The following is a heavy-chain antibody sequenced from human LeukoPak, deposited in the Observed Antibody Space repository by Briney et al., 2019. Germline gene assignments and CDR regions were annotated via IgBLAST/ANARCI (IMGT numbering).Heavy chain of an antibody. D-gene: IGHD3-10*01. CDR3: VKEIHAFGGFDY. J-gene: IGHJ4*02. CDR1: GFTFSSYA. CDR2: ISTDGGST. V-gene: IGHV3-64*01. Sequence: PGGSLRLSCAASGFTFSSYAMHWVRQAPGKGLEYVSSISTDGGSTYYANSVKGRFTISRDNSKNTLYLQMGSLRAEDMAVYYCVKEIHAFGGFDYWGQGTLVTVSS.